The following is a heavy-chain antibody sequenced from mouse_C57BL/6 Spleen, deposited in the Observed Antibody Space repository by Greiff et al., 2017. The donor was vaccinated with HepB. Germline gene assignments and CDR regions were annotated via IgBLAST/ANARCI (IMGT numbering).Heavy chain of an antibody. J-gene: IGHJ3*01. CDR1: GYSITSGYY. D-gene: IGHD2-5*01. V-gene: IGHV3-6*01. Sequence: EVQLQESGPGLVKPSQSLSLTCSVTGYSITSGYYWNWIRQFPGNKLEWMGYISYDGSNNYNPSLKNRISITRDTSTNQFFLKLKSLTTEDTATYYFASYYSNYEAWFAYWGQGTLVTVSA. CDR2: ISYDGSN. CDR3: ASYYSNYEAWFAY.